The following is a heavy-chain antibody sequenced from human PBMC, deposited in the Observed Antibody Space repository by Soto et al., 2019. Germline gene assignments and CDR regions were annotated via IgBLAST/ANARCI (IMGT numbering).Heavy chain of an antibody. V-gene: IGHV3-7*01. J-gene: IGHJ4*02. Sequence: GGSLRLSCAASGFTFSSYWMGWVRQAPGKGLEWVANINQDGSEKHYVDSVKGRFTISRDNAKNSLYLQMSSLTAEDSALYYCARSLDYWGQGTLVTVSS. CDR3: ARSLDY. CDR1: GFTFSSYW. CDR2: INQDGSEK.